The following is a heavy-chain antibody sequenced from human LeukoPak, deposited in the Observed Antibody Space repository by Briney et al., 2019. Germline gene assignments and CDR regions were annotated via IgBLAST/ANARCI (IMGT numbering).Heavy chain of an antibody. CDR1: GGSISSSNW. V-gene: IGHV4-4*02. J-gene: IGHJ4*02. D-gene: IGHD4-17*01. Sequence: SGTLSLTCAVSGGSISSSNWWSWVRQPPGKGLEWIGEIYHSGSTYYNPSLKSRVTISVDTSKNQFSLKLSSVTAADTAVYYCARVPLTVTTEYYFDYWGQGTLVTVSS. CDR3: ARVPLTVTTEYYFDY. CDR2: IYHSGST.